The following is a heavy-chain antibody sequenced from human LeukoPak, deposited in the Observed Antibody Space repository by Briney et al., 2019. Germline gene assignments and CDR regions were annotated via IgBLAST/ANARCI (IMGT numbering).Heavy chain of an antibody. CDR2: TYYRSKWYN. CDR1: GDSVSSNSAA. V-gene: IGHV6-1*01. D-gene: IGHD6-13*01. J-gene: IGHJ4*02. Sequence: SQTLSLTCAISGDSVSSNSAAWNWIRQSPSRGLEWLGRTYYRSKWYNDYAVSVKSRITINPDTSKNQFSLQLSSVTPEDTAVYYCARGTKTIAAAGIGSNPYYFDYWGQGTLVTVSS. CDR3: ARGTKTIAAAGIGSNPYYFDY.